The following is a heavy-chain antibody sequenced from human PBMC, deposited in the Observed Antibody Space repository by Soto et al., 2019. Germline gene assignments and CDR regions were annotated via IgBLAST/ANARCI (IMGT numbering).Heavy chain of an antibody. CDR3: ARDMYIVATITLSYYYYGMDV. Sequence: PSETLSLTCTVSGGSLRINDYYWGWIRQTPGKGLEWIGNVYYTGSTYYNPSLKSRLTMSVDTSRSQFFLNLYSVTAEDTAVYYCARDMYIVATITLSYYYYGMDVWGQGTTVTVSS. D-gene: IGHD5-12*01. CDR2: VYYTGST. V-gene: IGHV4-39*02. CDR1: GGSLRINDYY. J-gene: IGHJ6*02.